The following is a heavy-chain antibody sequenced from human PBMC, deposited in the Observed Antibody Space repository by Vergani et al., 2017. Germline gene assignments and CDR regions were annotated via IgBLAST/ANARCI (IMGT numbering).Heavy chain of an antibody. CDR3: AVQGRCDY. D-gene: IGHD6-6*01. Sequence: EVQLLESGGGSVQPGESLRLSCVASGFRFREHGMNWVRQAPGKGLEWVSYISSSSSSIYYADSVKGRFIISRDNAKNSLYLQMNSLRPEDTAVYYCAVQGRCDYWGQGTLVTVSS. J-gene: IGHJ4*02. CDR1: GFRFREHG. V-gene: IGHV3-48*01. CDR2: ISSSSSSI.